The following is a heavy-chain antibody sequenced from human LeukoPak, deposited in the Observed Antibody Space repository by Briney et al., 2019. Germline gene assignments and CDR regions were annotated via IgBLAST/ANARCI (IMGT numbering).Heavy chain of an antibody. D-gene: IGHD6-6*01. Sequence: GASVKVSCKASGYTFASYDINWVRQATGHRLEWMGWMNPNSGNTGYAQKFQGRVTMTRDTSINTACMELSNLRSEDTAVYYCARSTDSSAPYYYYHMDVWGEGTTVTVSS. CDR1: GYTFASYD. CDR3: ARSTDSSAPYYYYHMDV. CDR2: MNPNSGNT. V-gene: IGHV1-8*01. J-gene: IGHJ6*03.